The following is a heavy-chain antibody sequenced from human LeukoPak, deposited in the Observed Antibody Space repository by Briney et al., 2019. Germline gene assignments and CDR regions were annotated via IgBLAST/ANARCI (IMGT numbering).Heavy chain of an antibody. D-gene: IGHD4-11*01. J-gene: IGHJ4*02. CDR3: VRDSSPSK. Sequence: ASVKVSCKTSGYTFTSCEINWIRQAPGQGLEWMGWISPYNGNTRYTQKVQGRVTMTTDTSTSTAYMEVRSLTSDDTAVYYCVRDSSPSKWGQGTLVTVSS. V-gene: IGHV1-18*01. CDR1: GYTFTSCE. CDR2: ISPYNGNT.